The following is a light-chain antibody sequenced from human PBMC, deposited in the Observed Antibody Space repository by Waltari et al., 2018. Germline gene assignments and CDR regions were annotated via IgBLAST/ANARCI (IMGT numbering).Light chain of an antibody. CDR3: SSYAGSNDVA. Sequence: QSALTQPPSASGSPGQSVTISCTGTSSDVGVYNYVSWYQQPPGKAPKLMLYEVSKRPSGVPDRFSGSQSGNTASRTVSGLQAEDEADYYCSSYAGSNDVAFGGGTKLSVL. CDR2: EVS. J-gene: IGLJ2*01. CDR1: SSDVGVYNY. V-gene: IGLV2-8*01.